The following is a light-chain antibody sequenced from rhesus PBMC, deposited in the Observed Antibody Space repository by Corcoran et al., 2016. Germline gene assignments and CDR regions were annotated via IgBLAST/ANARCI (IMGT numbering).Light chain of an antibody. Sequence: DIQMTQSPSSLSASVGDSVTISCRASQGISSYLNWYQQKSGKAPKTLSYYASRLERGVPSRFSGSGSGTEFTLTITSLHPEDFATYYCQQYNSLPYSFGQGTKVEIK. V-gene: IGKV1-32*01. J-gene: IGKJ2*01. CDR3: QQYNSLPYS. CDR1: QGISSY. CDR2: YAS.